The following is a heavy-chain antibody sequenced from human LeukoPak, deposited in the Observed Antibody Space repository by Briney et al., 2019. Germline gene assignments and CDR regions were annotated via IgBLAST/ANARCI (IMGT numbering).Heavy chain of an antibody. V-gene: IGHV1-18*01. CDR3: ARVTIFGVVIIPSFDY. J-gene: IGHJ4*02. CDR2: ISAYNGNT. CDR1: GYTFTSYG. D-gene: IGHD3-3*01. Sequence: GASVKVSCKASGYTFTSYGISWVRQAPGQGLEWMGWISAYNGNTNYAQKLQSRVTMTTDTSTSTAYMELRSLRSDDTAVYYCARVTIFGVVIIPSFDYWGQGTLVTVSS.